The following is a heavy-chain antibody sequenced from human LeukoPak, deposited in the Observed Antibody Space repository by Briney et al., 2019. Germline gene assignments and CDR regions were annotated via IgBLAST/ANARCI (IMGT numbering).Heavy chain of an antibody. CDR2: IYYSGST. CDR3: ARARRFAAAGTTAFDI. Sequence: PSETLSLTCTVSGSSISSGGYYWGWIRQPPGKGLEWIGSIYYSGSTYYNPSLKSRLTISVDTSKNQFSLQLTSVTAADTAVYYCARARRFAAAGTTAFDIWGQGTMVTVSS. J-gene: IGHJ3*02. CDR1: GSSISSGGYY. V-gene: IGHV4-39*07. D-gene: IGHD6-13*01.